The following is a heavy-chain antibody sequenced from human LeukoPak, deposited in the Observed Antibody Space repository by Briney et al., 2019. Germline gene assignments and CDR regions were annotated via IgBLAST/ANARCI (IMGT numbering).Heavy chain of an antibody. J-gene: IGHJ4*02. CDR3: ARVDSSNWYEYRGYFDY. Sequence: SSETLSLTCAVYGGSFSGYYWSWIRQPPGKGLEWIGEINHSGSTNYNPSLKSRVTISVDTSKNQFSLKLSSVTAADTAVYYCARVDSSNWYEYRGYFDYWGQGTLVTVSS. D-gene: IGHD6-13*01. CDR1: GGSFSGYY. V-gene: IGHV4-34*01. CDR2: INHSGST.